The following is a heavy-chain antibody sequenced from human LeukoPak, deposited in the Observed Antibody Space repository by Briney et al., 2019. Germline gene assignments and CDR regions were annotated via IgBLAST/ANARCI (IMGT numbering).Heavy chain of an antibody. CDR1: GYTFTSYG. CDR3: ARPYCSGGSCHDYFDY. CDR2: INPHTGGT. D-gene: IGHD2-15*01. Sequence: ASVKVSCKASGYTFTSYGISWVRQAPGQGLEWMGWINPHTGGTNYAQKFQGRVTMTRDTSISTAYMELGGLTSDDTAVYYCARPYCSGGSCHDYFDYWGQGTLVTASS. V-gene: IGHV1-2*02. J-gene: IGHJ4*02.